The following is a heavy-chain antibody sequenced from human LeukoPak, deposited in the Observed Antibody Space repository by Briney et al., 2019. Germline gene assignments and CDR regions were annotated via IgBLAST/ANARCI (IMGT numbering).Heavy chain of an antibody. J-gene: IGHJ4*02. Sequence: SETLSLTCTGSGGSISRYYWSGLRQPPGKGLEGMGHIYYSGSTNYNPSRKSRVTISVDTSKNQFSLKLSSVTAADTAVHYCARLSDSGYDLYFDYWGQGTLVTVSS. V-gene: IGHV4-59*01. CDR2: IYYSGST. CDR3: ARLSDSGYDLYFDY. D-gene: IGHD5-12*01. CDR1: GGSISRYY.